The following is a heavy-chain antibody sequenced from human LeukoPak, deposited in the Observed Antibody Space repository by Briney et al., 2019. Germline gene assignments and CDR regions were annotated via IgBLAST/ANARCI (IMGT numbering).Heavy chain of an antibody. CDR2: ISWNSGSI. D-gene: IGHD3-3*01. Sequence: GGSLRLSCAASGFTFDDYAMHWVRQAPGKGLEWVSGISWNSGSIGYADSVKGRFTISRDNAKNSLYLQMNSLRAEDTAVYYCARVLRLLEWSHFDYWGQGTLVTVSS. CDR3: ARVLRLLEWSHFDY. J-gene: IGHJ4*02. V-gene: IGHV3-9*01. CDR1: GFTFDDYA.